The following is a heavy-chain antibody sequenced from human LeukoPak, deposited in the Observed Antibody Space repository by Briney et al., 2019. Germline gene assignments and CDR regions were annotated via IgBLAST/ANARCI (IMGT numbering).Heavy chain of an antibody. V-gene: IGHV3-11*01. Sequence: GGSLRLSCAASRFTFSDHYMSWIRQAPGKGLGWVSFISSDGSTTWYADSVKGRFTISRDNAKNSLYLQMNSLRAEDTAVYYCARSGYPRFDYWGQGTLVTVSS. CDR1: RFTFSDHY. J-gene: IGHJ4*02. CDR3: ARSGYPRFDY. D-gene: IGHD3-3*01. CDR2: ISSDGSTT.